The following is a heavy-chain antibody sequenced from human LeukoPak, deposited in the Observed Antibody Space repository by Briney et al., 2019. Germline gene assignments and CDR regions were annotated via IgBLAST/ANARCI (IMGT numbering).Heavy chain of an antibody. Sequence: GGSLRLSCAASGFTFTNYAVMWVRQAPGQGLEWVSAITSGGAPRYADSVKGRFTISRHNSKNTLYLQMNSLRAEDTAVYYCARGGGGHEFDYWGQGTLVTVSS. J-gene: IGHJ4*02. V-gene: IGHV3-23*01. D-gene: IGHD2-15*01. CDR1: GFTFTNYA. CDR3: ARGGGGHEFDY. CDR2: ITSGGAP.